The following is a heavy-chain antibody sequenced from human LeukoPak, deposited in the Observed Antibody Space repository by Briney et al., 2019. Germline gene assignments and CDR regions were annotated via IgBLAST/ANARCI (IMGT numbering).Heavy chain of an antibody. Sequence: SGTLSLTCDVSGGSISNTNWWSWVRQPPGQGLEWIGEVSLAGQTNYNPSLNGRVTMSLDESSNQLSLKLTSVTAADTAVYFCARMAAWLGLTTGPRGFDYWGQGTLVTVSS. CDR3: ARMAAWLGLTTGPRGFDY. V-gene: IGHV4-4*02. CDR1: GGSISNTNW. D-gene: IGHD6-19*01. CDR2: VSLAGQT. J-gene: IGHJ4*02.